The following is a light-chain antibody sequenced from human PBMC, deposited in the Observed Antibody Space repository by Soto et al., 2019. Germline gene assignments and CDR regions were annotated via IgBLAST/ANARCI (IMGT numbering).Light chain of an antibody. CDR1: QSISSW. V-gene: IGKV1-5*03. J-gene: IGKJ1*01. CDR2: KAS. Sequence: DIQMTQSPSTLSASVGDRVTITCRASQSISSWLAWYQQKPGKAPKLLIYKASSLESGVPSRFSGSGSGTEFTLTISSLQPDDFATFYCQHYNSYPWTFGQGTKVEI. CDR3: QHYNSYPWT.